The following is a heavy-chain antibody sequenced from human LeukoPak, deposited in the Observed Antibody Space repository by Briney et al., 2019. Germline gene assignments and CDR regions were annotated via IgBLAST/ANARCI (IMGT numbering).Heavy chain of an antibody. Sequence: PGGSLRLSCAASGFTFDDYGMSWVRQAPGKGLEWVSGINWNGGSTVYADSVKGRFTISRDNAKNSLYLQMNSLRAEDTALYYCARGRYGSGSYYNIPDYWGQGTLVTVSS. V-gene: IGHV3-20*04. D-gene: IGHD3-10*01. CDR1: GFTFDDYG. CDR2: INWNGGST. CDR3: ARGRYGSGSYYNIPDY. J-gene: IGHJ4*02.